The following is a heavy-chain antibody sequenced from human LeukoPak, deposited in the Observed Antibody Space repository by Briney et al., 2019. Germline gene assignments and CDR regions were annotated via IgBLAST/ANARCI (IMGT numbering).Heavy chain of an antibody. CDR3: ARGYCRGTSCSHRRAFDI. CDR2: IYPCDSDT. CDR1: GYNFTSYW. V-gene: IGHV5-51*01. Sequence: GESLKISCQGSGYNFTSYWIAWVRQMPGRGLEWMGIIYPCDSDTRYSPSLQGQVTISADKSVTTAYLQWSSLKASDTAMYYCARGYCRGTSCSHRRAFDIWGQGTMVTVSS. J-gene: IGHJ3*02. D-gene: IGHD2-2*01.